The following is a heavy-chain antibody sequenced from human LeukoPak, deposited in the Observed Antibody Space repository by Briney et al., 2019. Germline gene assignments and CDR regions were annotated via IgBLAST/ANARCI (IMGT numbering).Heavy chain of an antibody. V-gene: IGHV3-66*02. CDR3: ARESNYDY. Sequence: GGSLRLSCAVSGVTVSSTYMSWVRQAPGKGLEWVSGIYSGGSTYYADSVKGRFTIARDNSKNTLYLQMNSLRAEDTAVYYCARESNYDYWGQGTLVTVSS. J-gene: IGHJ4*02. CDR2: IYSGGST. CDR1: GVTVSSTY.